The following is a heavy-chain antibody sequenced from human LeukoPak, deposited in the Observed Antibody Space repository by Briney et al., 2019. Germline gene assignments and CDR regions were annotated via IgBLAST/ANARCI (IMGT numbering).Heavy chain of an antibody. Sequence: PGGSLRLSCAASGFTFSSYWMHWVRQAPGKGLEWVSRINSDGSSTTYADSVKGRFTISRDNAKNTLYLQMNSLRAEDTAVYYCARDRQLLWFGELLHYFDYWGQGTLVTVSS. CDR1: GFTFSSYW. D-gene: IGHD3-10*01. V-gene: IGHV3-74*01. J-gene: IGHJ4*02. CDR2: INSDGSST. CDR3: ARDRQLLWFGELLHYFDY.